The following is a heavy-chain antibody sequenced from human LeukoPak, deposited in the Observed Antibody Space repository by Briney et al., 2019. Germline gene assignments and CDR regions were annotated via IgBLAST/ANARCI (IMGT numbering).Heavy chain of an antibody. J-gene: IGHJ4*02. Sequence: GRSLRLSCAASGFTFSSHGMHWVRQAPGKGLEWVALIWSDGSVTHYADSVKDRFTISRDNYKDTLYLQMNSLRADDTAVYYCAREQKWELLQFDYWGQGILVTVSS. D-gene: IGHD1-26*01. CDR2: IWSDGSVT. CDR1: GFTFSSHG. V-gene: IGHV3-33*01. CDR3: AREQKWELLQFDY.